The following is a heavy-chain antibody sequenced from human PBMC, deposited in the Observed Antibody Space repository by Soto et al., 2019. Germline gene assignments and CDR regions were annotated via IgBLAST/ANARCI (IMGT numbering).Heavy chain of an antibody. CDR1: GYTFTSYA. V-gene: IGHV1-3*05. CDR3: ARAPSWWYFDL. CDR2: INAGNGNT. Sequence: QVQLVQSGAEEKKPGASVKVSCKASGYTFTSYAMHWVRQAPGQRLEWMGWINAGNGNTKYSQKFQGRVTITRDTAASTAYMELSSLRSEDTAVYYCARAPSWWYFDLWGRGTLVTVSS. J-gene: IGHJ2*01.